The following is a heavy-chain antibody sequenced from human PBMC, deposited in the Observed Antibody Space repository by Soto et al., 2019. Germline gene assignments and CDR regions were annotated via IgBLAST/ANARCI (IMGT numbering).Heavy chain of an antibody. V-gene: IGHV5-51*01. J-gene: IGHJ4*02. CDR3: AINLGVTLFYFDY. D-gene: IGHD3-16*01. Sequence: PGEPLKISCKGSGYSFTSYWIGWVRQMPGKGLEWMGIIYPGDSDTRYSPSFQGQVTISADKSISTAYLQWSSLKASDTAMYYCAINLGVTLFYFDYWGQGTLVTVSS. CDR1: GYSFTSYW. CDR2: IYPGDSDT.